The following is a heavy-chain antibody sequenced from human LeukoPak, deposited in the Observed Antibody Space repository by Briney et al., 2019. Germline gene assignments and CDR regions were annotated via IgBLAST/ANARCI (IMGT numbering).Heavy chain of an antibody. J-gene: IGHJ4*02. CDR3: AKGKGSGWSRVGYLDY. CDR1: GFTFSSYA. V-gene: IGHV3-23*01. CDR2: ISGSGDNT. Sequence: GGSLRLSCAASGFTFSSYAMSWVRQAPGKGLEWVSTISGSGDNTYYADSVKGQFTISRDNSKNTLYLRVNNLRAEDTAVYYCAKGKGSGWSRVGYLDYWGQGTLVTVSS. D-gene: IGHD6-19*01.